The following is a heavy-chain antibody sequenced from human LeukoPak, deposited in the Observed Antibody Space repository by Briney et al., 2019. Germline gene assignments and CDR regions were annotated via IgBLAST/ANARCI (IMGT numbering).Heavy chain of an antibody. CDR1: GGSLSGHF. CDR3: ARDPGDTDWYNFDF. Sequence: SETLSLTCTVSGGSLSGHFWSWFRRPPGKGLENIRYIHSSGSTNYNPSYKSRVTVSLEMSKNHFSLSLSSVTAADTAVYFCARDPGDTDWYNFDFWGQGILVTVSS. D-gene: IGHD3-9*01. J-gene: IGHJ4*02. V-gene: IGHV4-59*11. CDR2: IHSSGST.